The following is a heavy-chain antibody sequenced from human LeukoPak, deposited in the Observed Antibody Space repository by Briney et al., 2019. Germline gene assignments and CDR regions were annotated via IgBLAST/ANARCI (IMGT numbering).Heavy chain of an antibody. CDR2: IYHSGST. D-gene: IGHD2-21*02. CDR3: VRDFLYGGDAYWYLHL. CDR1: GASMSSSNW. V-gene: IGHV4-4*02. Sequence: SETLSLTCAVSGASMSSSNWWSWVRQPPGKGLEWIGEIYHSGSTNYNPSLARRVTISGDKSKNQFSLKLSSVTAADTAVYYCVRDFLYGGDAYWYLHLWGRGTLVTVSS. J-gene: IGHJ2*01.